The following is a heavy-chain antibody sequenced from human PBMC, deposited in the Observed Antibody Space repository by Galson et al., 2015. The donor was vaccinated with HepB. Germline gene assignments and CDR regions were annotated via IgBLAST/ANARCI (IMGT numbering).Heavy chain of an antibody. CDR2: IWYDGSNK. CDR1: GFTFSSFG. J-gene: IGHJ4*02. CDR3: AKEALPDYGGVTGLDY. V-gene: IGHV3-33*06. D-gene: IGHD4-23*01. Sequence: SLRLSCAASGFTFSSFGMHWVRQAPGKGLEWVAVIWYDGSNKYYADSVKGRFTTSRDTSKNTLYLQMSSLRADDTAVYFCAKEALPDYGGVTGLDYWGQGTLVTVSS.